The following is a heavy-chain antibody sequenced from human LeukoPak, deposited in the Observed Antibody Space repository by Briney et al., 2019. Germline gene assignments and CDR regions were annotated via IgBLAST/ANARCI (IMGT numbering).Heavy chain of an antibody. CDR3: ARSSPSTTVCDM. J-gene: IGHJ3*02. CDR2: IGTAGDT. V-gene: IGHV3-13*01. D-gene: IGHD1-1*01. Sequence: GGSLRLSCAASGFTFNSYAMSWVRQAPGKGLEWVSAIGTAGDTYYPGSVKGRFTISRENAKNSLYLKMNSLRAGDTAVYYCARSSPSTTVCDMWGQGTMVTVSS. CDR1: GFTFNSYA.